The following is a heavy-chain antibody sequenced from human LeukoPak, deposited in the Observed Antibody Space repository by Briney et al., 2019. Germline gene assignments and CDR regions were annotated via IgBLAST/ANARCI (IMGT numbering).Heavy chain of an antibody. D-gene: IGHD1-26*01. CDR3: AKKGATTGDFDY. J-gene: IGHJ4*02. CDR2: ISGSGGDT. Sequence: PGGSLRLSCAASGFTFSSYSMNWVRQAPGKGPEWVSAISGSGGDTYYADSVKGRFTTSRDNSKNTLYLQMNSLRAEDTAVYYCAKKGATTGDFDYWGQGTLVTVSS. CDR1: GFTFSSYS. V-gene: IGHV3-23*01.